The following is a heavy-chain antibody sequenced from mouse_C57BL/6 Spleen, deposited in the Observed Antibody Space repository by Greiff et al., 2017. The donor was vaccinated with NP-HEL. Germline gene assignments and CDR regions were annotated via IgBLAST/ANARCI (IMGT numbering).Heavy chain of an antibody. CDR3: ARGGSWDYDKRYFDY. J-gene: IGHJ2*01. D-gene: IGHD2-4*01. CDR1: GYTFTDYY. CDR2: INPYNGGT. Sequence: VQLQQSGPVLVKPGASVKMSCKASGYTFTDYYMNWVKQSHGKSLEWIGVINPYNGGTSYNQKFKGKATLTVDKSSSTAYMELNSLTSEDSAVYYCARGGSWDYDKRYFDYWGQGTTLTVSS. V-gene: IGHV1-19*01.